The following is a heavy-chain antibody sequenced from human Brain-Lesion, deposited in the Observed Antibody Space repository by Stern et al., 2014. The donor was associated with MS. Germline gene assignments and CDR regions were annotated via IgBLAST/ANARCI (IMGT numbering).Heavy chain of an antibody. Sequence: VQLVQYGPGLVKPSETLSLTCTVAGGSVSSTSYAWAWIRQPPGKGLEWIGTIYYSGNPYYSPSLKSRLTISLDPSKHQFSLQLRFVTAADTAVYYCAGEEDIRYCSGGSCTGNWFDPWGQGTLVTVSS. V-gene: IGHV4-39*01. J-gene: IGHJ5*02. D-gene: IGHD2-15*01. CDR2: IYYSGNP. CDR1: GGSVSSTSYA. CDR3: AGEEDIRYCSGGSCTGNWFDP.